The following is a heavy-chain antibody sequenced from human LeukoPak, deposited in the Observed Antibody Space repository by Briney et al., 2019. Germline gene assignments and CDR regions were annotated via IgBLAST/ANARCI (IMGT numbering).Heavy chain of an antibody. Sequence: SETLSVTCTVSGGSVSSGSYYWSWIRQPPGKGLEWLGYIYYSGSTNYNPSLKSRVTISVDTSKNQFSLKLSSVTAADTAVYYCARDNGDDYVWGSYRTNRAYYFDYWGQGTLVTVSS. CDR2: IYYSGST. CDR3: ARDNGDDYVWGSYRTNRAYYFDY. CDR1: GGSVSSGSYY. D-gene: IGHD3-16*02. V-gene: IGHV4-61*01. J-gene: IGHJ4*02.